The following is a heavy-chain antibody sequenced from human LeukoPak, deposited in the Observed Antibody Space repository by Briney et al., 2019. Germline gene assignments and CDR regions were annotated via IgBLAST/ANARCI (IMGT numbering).Heavy chain of an antibody. D-gene: IGHD2-15*01. V-gene: IGHV3-64D*06. Sequence: GGSLRLSCSASGFTFSSYAMHWVRQAPGKGLEYVSAISSNGGSTYYADSVKGRFTISRDNSKNTLYLQMSSLRAEDTAVYYCVKGRYCSGGSCYEVDYFDYWGQGTLVTVSS. CDR3: VKGRYCSGGSCYEVDYFDY. CDR2: ISSNGGST. CDR1: GFTFSSYA. J-gene: IGHJ4*02.